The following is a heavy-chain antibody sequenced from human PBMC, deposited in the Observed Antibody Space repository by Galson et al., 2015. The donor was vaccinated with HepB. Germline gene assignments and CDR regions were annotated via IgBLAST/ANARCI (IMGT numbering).Heavy chain of an antibody. Sequence: CAISGDSVSSICSVWNWVRQTPSRGLEWLGRTYYRSKWYSDYTVSMKCRISINPDTSKNQFSLQLHSVTPEDTAQYFCARDLRSYGQDDAFDIWGQGTMVTVSS. V-gene: IGHV6-1*01. CDR3: ARDLRSYGQDDAFDI. CDR2: TYYRSKWYS. D-gene: IGHD3-16*01. CDR1: GDSVSSICSV. J-gene: IGHJ3*02.